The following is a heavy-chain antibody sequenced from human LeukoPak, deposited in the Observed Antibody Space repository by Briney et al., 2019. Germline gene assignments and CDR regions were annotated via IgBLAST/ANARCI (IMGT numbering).Heavy chain of an antibody. V-gene: IGHV3-30*19. Sequence: GRSLRLSCAASGFTFSSYGMHWVRQAPGKGLEWVAVIWYDGSNKYYADSVKGRFTISRDNSKNTLYLQMNSLRAEDTAVYYCAGDSGYSSGWPQYFQHWGQGTLVTVSS. J-gene: IGHJ1*01. CDR3: AGDSGYSSGWPQYFQH. CDR1: GFTFSSYG. D-gene: IGHD6-19*01. CDR2: IWYDGSNK.